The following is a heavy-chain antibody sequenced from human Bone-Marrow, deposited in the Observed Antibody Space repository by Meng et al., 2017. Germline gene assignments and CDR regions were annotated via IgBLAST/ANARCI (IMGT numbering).Heavy chain of an antibody. CDR1: RGTFSAYA. V-gene: IGHV1-69*05. Sequence: SVKVSCKASRGTFSAYAITWVRQAPGQGLEWMGGIIPMFGTETYAHKVQGRFTISRDNAKNSLYLQMNSLRAEDTAVYYCARDLGYDILTGYYTGRGNYYYYGMDVWGQGTTVTVSS. CDR2: IIPMFGTE. D-gene: IGHD3-9*01. CDR3: ARDLGYDILTGYYTGRGNYYYYGMDV. J-gene: IGHJ6*02.